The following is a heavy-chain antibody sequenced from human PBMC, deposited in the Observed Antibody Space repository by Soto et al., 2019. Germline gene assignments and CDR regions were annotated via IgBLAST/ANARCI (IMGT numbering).Heavy chain of an antibody. J-gene: IGHJ5*02. V-gene: IGHV1-69*01. CDR1: GGTFSSYA. D-gene: IGHD1-26*01. Sequence: QVQLVQSGAEVKKPGSSVKVSCKASGGTFSSYAISWVRQAPGQGLEWMGGIIPIFGTANYAQRFQGRVTITADESTTTAYMELRSLRSGDTAVYYCAREVGATLNWFDPWGPGTLVTVSS. CDR2: IIPIFGTA. CDR3: AREVGATLNWFDP.